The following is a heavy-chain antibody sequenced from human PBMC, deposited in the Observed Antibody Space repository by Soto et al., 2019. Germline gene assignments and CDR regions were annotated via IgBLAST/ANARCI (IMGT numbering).Heavy chain of an antibody. V-gene: IGHV4-30-4*01. D-gene: IGHD3-22*01. J-gene: IGHJ5*02. Sequence: SETLSLTWTVSGGSISSGDYYWSWIRQPPGKGLEWIGYIYYSGSTYYNPSLKSRVTISVDTSKNQFSLKLSSVTAADTAVYYCARGPTYYYDSSGPTFDPWGQGTLVTVSS. CDR3: ARGPTYYYDSSGPTFDP. CDR2: IYYSGST. CDR1: GGSISSGDYY.